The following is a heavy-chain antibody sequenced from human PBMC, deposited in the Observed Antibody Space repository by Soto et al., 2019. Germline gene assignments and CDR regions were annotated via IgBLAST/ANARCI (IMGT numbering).Heavy chain of an antibody. CDR3: AKDLPYSGGWGDAFDI. Sequence: QVQLVESGGGVVQPGRSLRLSCTTSGFTFSLYGMHWVRQAPGKGLEWVAVISYDGTNKYYADSVKGRFTISRDNSKNTLYLQMNSLRAEDTAMYYCAKDLPYSGGWGDAFDIWGQGTMVTVSS. J-gene: IGHJ3*02. D-gene: IGHD6-19*01. CDR1: GFTFSLYG. CDR2: ISYDGTNK. V-gene: IGHV3-30*18.